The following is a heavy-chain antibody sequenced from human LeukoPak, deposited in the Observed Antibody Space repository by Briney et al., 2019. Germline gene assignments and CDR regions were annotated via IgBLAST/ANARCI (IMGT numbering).Heavy chain of an antibody. J-gene: IGHJ5*02. CDR1: GFTFSSYA. D-gene: IGHD6-19*01. V-gene: IGHV3-64D*06. CDR2: TSSNGGST. Sequence: GSLRLSCSASGFTFSSYAMHWVRQAPGKGLEYVSATSSNGGSTYYADSVKGRFTISRDNSKNTLYLQMSSLRAEDTAVYYCVREGAVARFDPWGQGTLVTVSS. CDR3: VREGAVARFDP.